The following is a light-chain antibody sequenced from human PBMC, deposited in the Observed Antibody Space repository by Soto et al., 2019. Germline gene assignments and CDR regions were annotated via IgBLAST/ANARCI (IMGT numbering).Light chain of an antibody. J-gene: IGKJ1*01. CDR2: KAS. CDR1: QSISGW. CDR3: KQDNNYGSWT. Sequence: DIQVTQSPSTLSASVGDRVTITCRASQSISGWLDWYQQKPGKAPNLLIYKASTLESGVPSRFSGSGSGTEFTLTISGLQPDFFSCYYCKQDNNYGSWTLGQGTKVESK. V-gene: IGKV1-5*03.